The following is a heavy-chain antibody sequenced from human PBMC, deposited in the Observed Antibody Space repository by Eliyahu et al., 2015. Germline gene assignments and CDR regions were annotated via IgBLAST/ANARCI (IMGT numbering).Heavy chain of an antibody. CDR3: AKGVDSGSYFRTTTFDY. D-gene: IGHD1-26*01. J-gene: IGHJ4*02. CDR2: ISGSGGST. V-gene: IGHV3-23*04. Sequence: EVQLVESGGGLVQPGGSLRLSCXAXXFXFSXXAMSWVRQAPGKGLEWVSAISGSGGSTYYADSVKGRFTISRDNSKNTLYLQMNSLRAEDTAVYYCAKGVDSGSYFRTTTFDYWGQGTLVTVSS. CDR1: XFXFSXXA.